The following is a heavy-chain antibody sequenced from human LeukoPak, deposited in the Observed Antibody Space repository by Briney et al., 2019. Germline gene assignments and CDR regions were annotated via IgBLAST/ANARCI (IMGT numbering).Heavy chain of an antibody. D-gene: IGHD6-13*01. CDR2: INPSGGST. V-gene: IGHV1-46*01. CDR1: GYTFTSYG. J-gene: IGHJ4*02. Sequence: ASVKVSCKASGYTFTSYGISWVRQAPGQGLEWMGIINPSGGSTSYAQKFQGRVTMTRDTSTSTVYMELSSLRSEDTAVYYCARSETPARIAAALEWGQGTLVTVSS. CDR3: ARSETPARIAAALE.